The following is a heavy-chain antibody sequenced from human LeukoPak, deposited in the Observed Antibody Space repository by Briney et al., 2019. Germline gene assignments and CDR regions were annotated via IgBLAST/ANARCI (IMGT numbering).Heavy chain of an antibody. CDR3: ARAQRVATIKRAYYFDY. CDR1: GYTFTSYG. D-gene: IGHD5-12*01. Sequence: GASVKVSCKASGYTFTSYGISWVRQAPGQGLEWMGWISAYNGNTNYAQKLQGRVTMTRNTSISTAYMELSSLRSEDTAVYYCARAQRVATIKRAYYFDYWGQGTLVTVSS. V-gene: IGHV1-18*01. CDR2: ISAYNGNT. J-gene: IGHJ4*02.